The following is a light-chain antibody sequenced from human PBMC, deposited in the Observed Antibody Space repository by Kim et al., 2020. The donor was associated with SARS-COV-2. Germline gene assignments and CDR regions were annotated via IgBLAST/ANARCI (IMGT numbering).Light chain of an antibody. CDR1: QSVRSS. J-gene: IGKJ3*01. V-gene: IGKV3-11*01. CDR2: DAS. Sequence: SPGERATLSGRASQSVRSSLAWYQQKPGQAPRLLMYDASNRATGVPARFSGGGSGTDFTLTISSLEPEDFAVYYCQHRTNWPLFTFGPGTKVDIK. CDR3: QHRTNWPLFT.